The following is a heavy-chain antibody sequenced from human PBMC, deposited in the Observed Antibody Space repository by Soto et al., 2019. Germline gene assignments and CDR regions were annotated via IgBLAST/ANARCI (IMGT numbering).Heavy chain of an antibody. CDR1: GFTFSSYD. CDR3: ARDPGYGMDV. CDR2: IGTAGDT. Sequence: GESLKISCAASGFTFSSYDMHWVRQATGKGLEWVSAIGTAGDTYYPGSVKGRFTISRENAKNSLYLQMNSLRAGDTAVYYCARDPGYGMDVWGQGTTVTVSS. V-gene: IGHV3-13*01. J-gene: IGHJ6*02.